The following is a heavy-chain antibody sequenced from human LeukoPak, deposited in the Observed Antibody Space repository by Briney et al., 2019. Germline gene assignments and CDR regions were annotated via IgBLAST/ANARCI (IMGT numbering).Heavy chain of an antibody. V-gene: IGHV4-59*07. CDR1: GGSISSYY. CDR2: IYYSGST. Sequence: SDTLSLTCTVSGGSISSYYWSWIRQPPGKGLEWIGYIYYSGSTNYNPSLKSRVTISVDTSKNRFSLKLSSVTAADTAAYYCARFGGIDYWGQGTLVTVSS. D-gene: IGHD3-10*01. J-gene: IGHJ4*02. CDR3: ARFGGIDY.